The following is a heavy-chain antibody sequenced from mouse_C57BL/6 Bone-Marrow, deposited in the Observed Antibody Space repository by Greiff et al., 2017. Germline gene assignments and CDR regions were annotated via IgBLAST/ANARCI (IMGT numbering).Heavy chain of an antibody. D-gene: IGHD1-1*01. V-gene: IGHV1-81*01. J-gene: IGHJ2*01. CDR3: ARRTFYGSSSGFDY. CDR1: GYTFTSYG. CDR2: IYPRSGNT. Sequence: VQVVESGAELARPGASVKLSCKASGYTFTSYGISWVKQRTGQGLEWIGEIYPRSGNTYYNEKFKGKATLTADKSSSTAYMELRSLTSEDSAVYFCARRTFYGSSSGFDYWGQGTTLTVSS.